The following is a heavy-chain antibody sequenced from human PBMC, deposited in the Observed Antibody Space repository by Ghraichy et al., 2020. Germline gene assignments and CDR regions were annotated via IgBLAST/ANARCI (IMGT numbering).Heavy chain of an antibody. CDR1: GDSVSSNSAA. CDR3: ARDFYGDYNNWFDP. Sequence: SETLSLTCAIFGDSVSSNSAAWNWIRQSPSRGLEWLGRTYYRSKWYNDYAVSVRSGIDINPDTSRNQFSLQLNSVTPEDTAVYYCARDFYGDYNNWFDPWGQGTLVTVSS. D-gene: IGHD4-17*01. J-gene: IGHJ5*02. CDR2: TYYRSKWYN. V-gene: IGHV6-1*01.